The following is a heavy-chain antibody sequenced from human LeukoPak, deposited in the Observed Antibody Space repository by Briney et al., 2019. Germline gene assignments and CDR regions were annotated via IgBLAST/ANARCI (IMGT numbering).Heavy chain of an antibody. D-gene: IGHD6-19*01. Sequence: GGSLRLSCAASAFTFSSYGMHWVRQAPGKGLEWVAFIRYDGSNKYYADSVKGRFTISRDNAKNTLYLQMNSLRAEDTAVYYCARDHLSSGSSPDYYYYYYMDVWGKGTTVTISS. CDR2: IRYDGSNK. J-gene: IGHJ6*03. CDR3: ARDHLSSGSSPDYYYYYYMDV. CDR1: AFTFSSYG. V-gene: IGHV3-30*02.